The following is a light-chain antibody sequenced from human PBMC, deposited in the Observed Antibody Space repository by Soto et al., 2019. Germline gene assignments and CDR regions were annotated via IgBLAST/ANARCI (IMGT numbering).Light chain of an antibody. Sequence: DIQMTQSPSTLSASVGDGVTFTLRASRGISNVLAWFQHKPGKIPELLIYGASTRATGIPDRFSGSGSGTDFTLTISRLEPEDFAVYYCQQYGSSGTFGQGTKVDIK. CDR1: RGISNV. CDR3: QQYGSSGT. J-gene: IGKJ1*01. V-gene: IGKV1-NL1*01. CDR2: GAS.